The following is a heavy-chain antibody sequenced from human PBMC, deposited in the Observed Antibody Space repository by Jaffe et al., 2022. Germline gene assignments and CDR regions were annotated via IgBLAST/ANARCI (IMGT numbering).Heavy chain of an antibody. V-gene: IGHV1-69*01. CDR1: GGTFSSYA. Sequence: QVQLVQSGAEVKKPGSSVKVSCKASGGTFSSYAISWVRQAPGQGLEWMGGIIPIFGTANYAQKFQGRVTITADESTSTAYMELSSLRSEDTAVYYCARHLSPGSCYSCRPDDAFDIWGQGTMVTVSS. D-gene: IGHD2-15*01. CDR2: IIPIFGTA. CDR3: ARHLSPGSCYSCRPDDAFDI. J-gene: IGHJ3*02.